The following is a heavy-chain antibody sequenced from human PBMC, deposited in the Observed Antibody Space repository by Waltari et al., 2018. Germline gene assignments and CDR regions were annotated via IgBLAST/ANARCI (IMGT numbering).Heavy chain of an antibody. D-gene: IGHD3-16*02. V-gene: IGHV3-7*01. CDR1: GFDFSNFW. Sequence: DVQLVESGGGLVQPGGSLRLSCVVSGFDFSNFWMIWARQAPGKGLGWVANIKKDGSEIHYVDSVKGRFTISRDNAKKSVKLQMNSLRVEDTAVYFCVRVGEENSNSQYRWFDAWGQGSLVTVSS. CDR2: IKKDGSEI. CDR3: VRVGEENSNSQYRWFDA. J-gene: IGHJ5*02.